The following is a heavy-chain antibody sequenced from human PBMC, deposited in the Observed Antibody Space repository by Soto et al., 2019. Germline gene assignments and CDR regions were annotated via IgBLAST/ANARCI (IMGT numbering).Heavy chain of an antibody. CDR2: ISSGGRTI. Sequence: QVQLVESGGGLVKPGGSLRLSCVASGFTFNGYYMNWIRQAPGKGLEWVSCISSGGRTIYYADSMKGRFTISRDNAKNSLYLQMNSLRAEDTALYYCARGVRDGYNPYYYGMDVWGQGTTVTVSS. J-gene: IGHJ6*02. V-gene: IGHV3-11*01. CDR1: GFTFNGYY. CDR3: ARGVRDGYNPYYYGMDV. D-gene: IGHD5-12*01.